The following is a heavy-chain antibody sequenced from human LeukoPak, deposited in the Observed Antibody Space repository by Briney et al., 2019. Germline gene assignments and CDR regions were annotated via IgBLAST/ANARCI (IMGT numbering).Heavy chain of an antibody. CDR2: LSYDGRKE. V-gene: IGHV3-30*18. CDR1: GFTFRSYG. D-gene: IGHD6-19*01. Sequence: GGPLRLSCDASGFTFRSYGMVWVRQTPGKGLEWVAFLSYDGRKEYYADSVKGRFNISRDNSKNTLYLQMNSLRAEDTAVYYCAKDRGWYHYWGQGTLVTVSS. J-gene: IGHJ4*02. CDR3: AKDRGWYHY.